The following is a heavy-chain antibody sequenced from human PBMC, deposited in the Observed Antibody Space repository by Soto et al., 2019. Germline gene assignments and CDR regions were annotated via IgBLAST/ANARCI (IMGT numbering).Heavy chain of an antibody. CDR3: ARDLTRTGSSWPLGWFDP. Sequence: SVKVSCKASGGTFSRHSISWVRQAPGQGLEWMGRIIPILGIANYAQKFQGRVTITADKSTSTAYMELRSLRSEDTAVYYCARDLTRTGSSWPLGWFDPWGQGTLVTVSS. V-gene: IGHV1-69*04. CDR2: IIPILGIA. D-gene: IGHD6-13*01. J-gene: IGHJ5*02. CDR1: GGTFSRHS.